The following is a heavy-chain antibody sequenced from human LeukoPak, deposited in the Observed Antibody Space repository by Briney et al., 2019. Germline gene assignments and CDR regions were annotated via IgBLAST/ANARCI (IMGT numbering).Heavy chain of an antibody. D-gene: IGHD1-7*01. V-gene: IGHV3-53*01. CDR1: GYTVNNNY. J-gene: IGHJ3*02. CDR2: IYSGGNT. Sequence: GGSLRLSCAASGYTVNNNYMSWVRQAPGKGLEWVSVIYSGGNTDYADSVKGRFTISRDNSKNTLYLQMKGLRAEDTAVYYCARSGNSDVSDTWGQGTMVTVSS. CDR3: ARSGNSDVSDT.